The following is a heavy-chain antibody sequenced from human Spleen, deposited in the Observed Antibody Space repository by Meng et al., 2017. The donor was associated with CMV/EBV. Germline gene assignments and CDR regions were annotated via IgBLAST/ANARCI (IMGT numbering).Heavy chain of an antibody. J-gene: IGHJ4*02. CDR3: AKDFWSGYPFDY. CDR1: GFTFSSYW. D-gene: IGHD3-3*01. CDR2: IKEDGSEI. V-gene: IGHV3-7*03. Sequence: GESLKISCAVSGFTFSSYWMSWVRQAPGKGLEWVANIKEDGSEIYYVDSVKGRFTISRDNSKNTLYVQMNSLRAEDTAVYYCAKDFWSGYPFDYWGQGTLVTVSS.